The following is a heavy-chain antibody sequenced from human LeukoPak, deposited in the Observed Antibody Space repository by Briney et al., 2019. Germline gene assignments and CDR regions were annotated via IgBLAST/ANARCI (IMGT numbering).Heavy chain of an antibody. Sequence: GSLRLSCAASGFTFSSNAMSWVRPAPGKGLEWVSAISGSSGSTYYADSVKGRFTISRDNSKNTLYLQMNSLRAEDTAVYYCAKVLGYCSSTSCYTSYYYYGMDVWGQGTTVTVSS. J-gene: IGHJ6*02. CDR1: GFTFSSNA. D-gene: IGHD2-2*02. CDR3: AKVLGYCSSTSCYTSYYYYGMDV. CDR2: ISGSSGST. V-gene: IGHV3-23*01.